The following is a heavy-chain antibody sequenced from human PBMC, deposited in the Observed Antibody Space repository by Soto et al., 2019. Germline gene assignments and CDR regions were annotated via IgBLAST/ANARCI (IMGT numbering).Heavy chain of an antibody. CDR2: IYYSGST. CDR3: ARGGGSSGLFDY. V-gene: IGHV4-59*01. J-gene: IGHJ4*02. D-gene: IGHD6-19*01. CDR1: GGSISSYY. Sequence: ASETLSLTCAVSGGSISSYYWSWIRQPPGKGLEWIGSIYYSGSTYYNPSLKSRVTISVDTSKNQFSLKLSSVTAADTAVYYCARGGGSSGLFDYWGQGTLVTVSS.